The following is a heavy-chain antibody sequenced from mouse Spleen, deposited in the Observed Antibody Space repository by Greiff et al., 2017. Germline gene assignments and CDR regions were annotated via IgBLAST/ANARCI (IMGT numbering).Heavy chain of an antibody. V-gene: IGHV5-16*01. D-gene: IGHD4-1*02. CDR1: GFTFSDYY. CDR3: ARASTGTLYYAMDY. CDR2: INYDGSST. Sequence: EVMLVESEGGLVQPGSSMKLSCTASGFTFSDYYMAWVRQVPEKGLEWVANINYDGSSTYYLDSLKSRFIISRDNAKNILYLQMSSLKSEDTATYYCARASTGTLYYAMDYWGQGTSVTVSS. J-gene: IGHJ4*01.